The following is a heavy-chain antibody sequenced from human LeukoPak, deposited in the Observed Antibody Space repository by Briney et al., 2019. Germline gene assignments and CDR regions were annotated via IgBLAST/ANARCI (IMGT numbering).Heavy chain of an antibody. V-gene: IGHV4-4*07. CDR1: GGSISTYY. J-gene: IGHJ4*02. CDR2: IYTRGST. CDR3: ARGRPDSSSLVKGYYFDY. Sequence: SETLSLTCTVSGGSISTYYWSWIRQPAGKGLEWIGRIYTRGSTNYNPSLKSGVTMSVDTSKNQFSLKLSSVTAADTAVYYCARGRPDSSSLVKGYYFDYWGQGTLVTVSS. D-gene: IGHD6-6*01.